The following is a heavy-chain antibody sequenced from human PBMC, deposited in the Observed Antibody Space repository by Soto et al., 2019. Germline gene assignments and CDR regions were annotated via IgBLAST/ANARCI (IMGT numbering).Heavy chain of an antibody. CDR2: ISYDGSNK. Sequence: GESLRLSCAATGSAFRREGAHWVCQAPGKVLVCVAVISYDGSNKYYADSVKGRFTISRDHSKNTLYLQMNSLRAADTAVYYCAKAMAIFGVVNYYYGMDVWGQGTTVTVSS. CDR1: GSAFRREG. CDR3: AKAMAIFGVVNYYYGMDV. V-gene: IGHV3-30*18. D-gene: IGHD3-3*01. J-gene: IGHJ6*02.